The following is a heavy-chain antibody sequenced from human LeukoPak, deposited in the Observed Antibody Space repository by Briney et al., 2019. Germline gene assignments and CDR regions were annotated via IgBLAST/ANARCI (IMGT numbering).Heavy chain of an antibody. D-gene: IGHD3-3*01. CDR1: RFTVSSNY. Sequence: GSLRLSCAASRFTVSSNYMSWVRQAPGKGLEWVSVIYSGGSTYYADSVKGRFTISRDNSKNTLYLQMNSLRAEDTAVYYCARDLTIFGVVNTPWGQGTLVTVSS. CDR2: IYSGGST. V-gene: IGHV3-66*01. J-gene: IGHJ5*02. CDR3: ARDLTIFGVVNTP.